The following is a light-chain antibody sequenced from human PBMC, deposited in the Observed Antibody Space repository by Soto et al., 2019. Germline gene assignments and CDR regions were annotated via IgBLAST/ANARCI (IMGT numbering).Light chain of an antibody. CDR1: QNIRNY. Sequence: IQMTQSPSSLSASVGDIVTITCRASQNIRNYLNWYQQRPGKTPNLLVYAASNLRGGVPSRFSGSGSGTVFTLTINSLQPEDFATYYCQQIHSTSAYTFGQGTRVDIK. V-gene: IGKV1-39*01. CDR3: QQIHSTSAYT. J-gene: IGKJ2*01. CDR2: AAS.